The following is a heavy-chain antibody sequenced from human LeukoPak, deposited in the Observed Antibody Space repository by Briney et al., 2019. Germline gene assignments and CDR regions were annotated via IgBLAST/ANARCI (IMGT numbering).Heavy chain of an antibody. CDR1: GGSISSSSYY. J-gene: IGHJ3*02. CDR2: IYYSGST. V-gene: IGHV4-39*07. CDR3: ARSRGYLYDAFDI. Sequence: SETLSLTCTVSGGSISSSSYYWGWIRQPPGKGLEWIGSIYYSGSTYYNPSLKSRVTISVDTSKNQFSLKLSSVTAADTAVYYCARSRGYLYDAFDIWGQGTMVTVSS. D-gene: IGHD2-15*01.